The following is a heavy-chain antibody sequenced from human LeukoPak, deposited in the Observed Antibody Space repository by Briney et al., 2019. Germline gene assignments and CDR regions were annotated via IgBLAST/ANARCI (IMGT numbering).Heavy chain of an antibody. Sequence: PGGSLRLSCAASGFIFSKYIMSWVRQAPGKGLFWVSAISGSGGSTYYADSVKGRFAISRDNSKNTLYLQMNNLRAEDTAIYYCAKGLWDYYGSGIMYYTMDVWGQGTTVTVSS. J-gene: IGHJ6*02. CDR3: AKGLWDYYGSGIMYYTMDV. V-gene: IGHV3-23*01. CDR2: ISGSGGST. D-gene: IGHD3-10*01. CDR1: GFIFSKYI.